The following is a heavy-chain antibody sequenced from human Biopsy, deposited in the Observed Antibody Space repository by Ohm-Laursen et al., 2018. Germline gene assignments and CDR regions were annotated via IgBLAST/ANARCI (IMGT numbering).Heavy chain of an antibody. V-gene: IGHV1-69*06. CDR1: EGTFSNYG. Sequence: SVKVSCKAPEGTFSNYGVNWVRQAPGQGLEWLGGNIPILGTGNYAQKFQDRVTVAANTSTSTATMELRSLRSDDTAVYYCATKLTGYFHHWGQGTLVIVSA. J-gene: IGHJ1*01. CDR3: ATKLTGYFHH. D-gene: IGHD3-9*01. CDR2: NIPILGTG.